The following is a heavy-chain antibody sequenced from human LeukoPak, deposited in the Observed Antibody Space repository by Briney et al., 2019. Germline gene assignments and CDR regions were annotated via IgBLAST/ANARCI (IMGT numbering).Heavy chain of an antibody. V-gene: IGHV6-1*01. J-gene: IGHJ5*02. CDR2: TYYRSQWYN. D-gene: IGHD3-10*01. CDR3: ARDLRRGYHYNWFDP. CDR1: GDSVSSNGAA. Sequence: SQTLSLTCAITGDSVSSNGAAWNWIRQSPSRGLEWLGRTYYRSQWYNDYAVSVKSPITTNTDTSTNNFPLPLNSVTPEDTAVYYCARDLRRGYHYNWFDPWGQGTLVTVSS.